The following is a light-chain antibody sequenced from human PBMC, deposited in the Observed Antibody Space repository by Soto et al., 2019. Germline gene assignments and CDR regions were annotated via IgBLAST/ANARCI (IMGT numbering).Light chain of an antibody. CDR3: QQRNNWPLT. V-gene: IGKV3-11*01. Sequence: IMLSQFPATLALSPGDAATSSCRASQSVSSYLAWYQQKRGQAPRLLIYDSSTRATGIPARFSGSGSGTDFSLIISSLEPEDFAVYYCQQRNNWPLTFGGGTKV. CDR1: QSVSSY. CDR2: DSS. J-gene: IGKJ4*01.